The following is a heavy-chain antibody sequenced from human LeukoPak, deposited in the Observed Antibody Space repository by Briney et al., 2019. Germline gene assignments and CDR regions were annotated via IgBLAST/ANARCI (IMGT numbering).Heavy chain of an antibody. D-gene: IGHD6-19*01. CDR1: GFTFSSYA. CDR3: AKVLGKSSGWYYFDY. J-gene: IGHJ4*02. V-gene: IGHV3-23*01. CDR2: ISGSGGST. Sequence: GSLRLSCAASGFTFSSYAMSWVRQAPGEGLEWVSAISGSGGSTYYADSVKGRFTISRDNSKNTLYLQMNSLRAEDTAVYYCAKVLGKSSGWYYFDYWGQGTLVTVSS.